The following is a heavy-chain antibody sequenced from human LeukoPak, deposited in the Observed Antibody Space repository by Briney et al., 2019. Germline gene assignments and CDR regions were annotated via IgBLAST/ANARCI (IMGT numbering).Heavy chain of an antibody. Sequence: RGSLRLSCEPSGFTFSISGMHWVRQAPGKGLKWMSFIKFDSTGKHYAESVKGRFTVSRDNSKNTVHLQIDDLRPDDTAVYYCTKALYNYGRDYFDHWGQGTLVIVPS. CDR3: TKALYNYGRDYFDH. D-gene: IGHD5-24*01. CDR1: GFTFSISG. V-gene: IGHV3-30*02. J-gene: IGHJ4*02. CDR2: IKFDSTGK.